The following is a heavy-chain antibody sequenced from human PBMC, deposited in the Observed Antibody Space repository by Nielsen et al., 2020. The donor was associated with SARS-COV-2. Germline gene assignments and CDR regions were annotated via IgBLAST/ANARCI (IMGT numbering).Heavy chain of an antibody. V-gene: IGHV4-4*02. CDR3: ARFRSGSGNYYHFDY. D-gene: IGHD1-26*01. CDR2: IYHRGST. J-gene: IGHJ4*02. CDR1: GGSISSNNW. Sequence: LETLSLTCAVSGGSISSNNWWSWVRQPPGKGLEWIGEIYHRGSTNYNPSLKSRVTISVDKSKNQFSLNLSSVTAADTAVYYCARFRSGSGNYYHFDYWGQGTLVTVSS.